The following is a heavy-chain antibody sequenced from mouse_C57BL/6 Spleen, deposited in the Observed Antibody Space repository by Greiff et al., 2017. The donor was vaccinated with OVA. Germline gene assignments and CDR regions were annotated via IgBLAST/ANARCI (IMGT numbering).Heavy chain of an antibody. Sequence: QVPLQQPGAELVKPGASVKLSCKASGYTFTSYWMQWVKQRPGQGLEWIGEIDPSDSYTNYNQKFKGKATLTVDTSSSTAYMQLSSLTSEDSAVYYCARRYGSRGYYAMDYWGQGTSVTVSS. V-gene: IGHV1-50*01. D-gene: IGHD1-1*01. CDR2: IDPSDSYT. J-gene: IGHJ4*01. CDR3: ARRYGSRGYYAMDY. CDR1: GYTFTSYW.